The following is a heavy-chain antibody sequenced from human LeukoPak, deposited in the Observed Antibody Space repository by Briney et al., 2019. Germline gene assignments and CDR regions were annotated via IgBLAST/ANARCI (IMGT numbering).Heavy chain of an antibody. V-gene: IGHV1-18*01. J-gene: IGHJ3*02. CDR3: ARGAERLGLDAFDI. CDR2: ISAYNGNT. Sequence: ASVKVSCKASGYTFTSYGISWVRQAPGQGLEWMGWISAYNGNTNYAQKLQGRVTMTTDTSTSTAYMELSSLRSEDTAVYYCARGAERLGLDAFDIWGQGTMVTVSS. D-gene: IGHD6-19*01. CDR1: GYTFTSYG.